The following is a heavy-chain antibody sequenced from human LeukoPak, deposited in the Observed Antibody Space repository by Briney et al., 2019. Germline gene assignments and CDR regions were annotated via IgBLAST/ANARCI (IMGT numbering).Heavy chain of an antibody. Sequence: SETLSLTCTVSGGSTSTYYWSWIRQPPGKGLEWIGYIYFSGSTNYNPSLKSRVTISLDASKNQFSLKLSSGTAADTAVYYCARGPWGFWYFDLWGRGTLVTVSS. J-gene: IGHJ2*01. CDR3: ARGPWGFWYFDL. CDR1: GGSTSTYY. V-gene: IGHV4-59*01. D-gene: IGHD7-27*01. CDR2: IYFSGST.